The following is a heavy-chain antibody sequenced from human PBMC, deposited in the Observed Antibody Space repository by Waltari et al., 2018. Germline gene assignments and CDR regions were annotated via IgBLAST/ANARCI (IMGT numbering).Heavy chain of an antibody. CDR2: IYYSGST. J-gene: IGHJ4*02. D-gene: IGHD3-22*01. Sequence: GWIRQPPGKGLEWIGSIYYSGSTYYNPSLKSRVTISVDTSKNQFSLKLSSVTAADTAVYYCARDPSNYYDSSGYSVFDYWGQGTLVTVSS. V-gene: IGHV4-39*07. CDR3: ARDPSNYYDSSGYSVFDY.